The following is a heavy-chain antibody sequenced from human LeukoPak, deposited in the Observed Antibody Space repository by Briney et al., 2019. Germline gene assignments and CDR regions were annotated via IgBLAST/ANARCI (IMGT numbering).Heavy chain of an antibody. Sequence: ASVKVSCKVSGYTLTELSMHWVRQAPGRGLEWMGGIIPIFGTANYAQKFQGRVTITADESTSTAYMELSSLRSEDTAVYYCARYYYDSSGYYDQWFDPWGQGTLVTVSS. J-gene: IGHJ5*02. CDR3: ARYYYDSSGYYDQWFDP. CDR2: IIPIFGTA. D-gene: IGHD3-22*01. V-gene: IGHV1-69*13. CDR1: GYTLTELS.